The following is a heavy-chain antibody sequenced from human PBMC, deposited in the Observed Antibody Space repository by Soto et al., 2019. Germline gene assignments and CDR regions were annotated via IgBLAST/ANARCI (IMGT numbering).Heavy chain of an antibody. CDR3: AGQRTTVVTQAYFDH. V-gene: IGHV4-39*01. J-gene: IGHJ4*02. D-gene: IGHD2-21*02. CDR2: IYYSGRT. Sequence: SETLSLTCTVSGESISSSSYYWGWIRQPPGKGLEWIGSIYYSGRTYYNPSFKSRVTISIDTSKNQFSLKLSSVTATDTAVYYCAGQRTTVVTQAYFDHWGQGALVTVSS. CDR1: GESISSSSYY.